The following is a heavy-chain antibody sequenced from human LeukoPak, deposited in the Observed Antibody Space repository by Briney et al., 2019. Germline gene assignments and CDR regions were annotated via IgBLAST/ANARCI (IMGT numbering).Heavy chain of an antibody. J-gene: IGHJ6*02. CDR3: ARDSRSYDFWSGYHYYYYYGMDV. V-gene: IGHV3-23*01. Sequence: GGSLRLSCAASGFTFNNYAMSWFRQTPGKGLEWVSAISGSGDRTYYADSVKGRFTISRDNSKNTLYLQMNSLRAEDTAVYYCARDSRSYDFWSGYHYYYYYGMDVWGQGTTVTVSS. D-gene: IGHD3-3*01. CDR2: ISGSGDRT. CDR1: GFTFNNYA.